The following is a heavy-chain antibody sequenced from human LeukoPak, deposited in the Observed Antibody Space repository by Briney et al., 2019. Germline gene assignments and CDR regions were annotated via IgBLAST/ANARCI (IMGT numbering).Heavy chain of an antibody. CDR3: ARKWDVPNGQYALDI. CDR1: GFTFSNYV. CDR2: IGTGGDT. Sequence: GGCLRLSCAAYGFTFSNYVLESVRQAPGKGLEYVSSIGTGGDTYYANSVKGRFTISRANSKNTVFLQMDSLRAEDLAVYYCARKWDVPNGQYALDIWGQGTMVTVSS. J-gene: IGHJ3*02. V-gene: IGHV3-64*01. D-gene: IGHD1-26*01.